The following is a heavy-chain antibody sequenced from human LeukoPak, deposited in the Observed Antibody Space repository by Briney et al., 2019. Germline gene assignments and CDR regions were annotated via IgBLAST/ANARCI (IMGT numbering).Heavy chain of an antibody. CDR3: ATASPRRSSASRHSDYFDY. Sequence: ASVKVSCKVSGYTLTELSMHWVRQAPGKGLEWMGGFDPEDGETIYSQKFQGRGTMTEDTSTDTAYMELSSLRSEDPAVYYCATASPRRSSASRHSDYFDYWGQGTLVTVSS. J-gene: IGHJ4*02. CDR1: GYTLTELS. V-gene: IGHV1-24*01. CDR2: FDPEDGET. D-gene: IGHD2-2*01.